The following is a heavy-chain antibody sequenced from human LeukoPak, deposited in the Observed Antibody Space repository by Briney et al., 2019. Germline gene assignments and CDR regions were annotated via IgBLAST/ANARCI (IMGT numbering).Heavy chain of an antibody. V-gene: IGHV4-39*07. Sequence: SETLSLTCTVSGGSISSGFYYWSWIRQPPGKGLEWIGSIYHSGSTYYNPSLESRVTISIDTSKNQFSLKLRSVTAADTAVYYCASNVLLWFGELLPFDYWGQGTLVTVSS. J-gene: IGHJ4*02. CDR3: ASNVLLWFGELLPFDY. D-gene: IGHD3-10*01. CDR1: GGSISSGFYY. CDR2: IYHSGST.